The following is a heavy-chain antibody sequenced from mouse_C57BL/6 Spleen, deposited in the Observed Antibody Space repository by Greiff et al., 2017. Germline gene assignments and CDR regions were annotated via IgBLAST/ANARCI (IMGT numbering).Heavy chain of an antibody. D-gene: IGHD2-3*01. CDR1: GFTFSDYG. Sequence: VQLEESGGGFVKPGGSLQLSCAASGFTFSDYGMHWVRQAPEKGLEWVAYISSGSSTIYYADTVKGRFTISRDNAKTTLFLQMTSLRSEDTAMYYCARTDGSYFDYWGQGTTLTVSS. J-gene: IGHJ2*01. CDR2: ISSGSSTI. V-gene: IGHV5-17*01. CDR3: ARTDGSYFDY.